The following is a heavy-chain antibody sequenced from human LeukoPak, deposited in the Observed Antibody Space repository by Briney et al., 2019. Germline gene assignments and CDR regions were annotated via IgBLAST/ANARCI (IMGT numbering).Heavy chain of an antibody. Sequence: PSETLSLTCAVYGGSFSGYYWSWIRQPPGKGLERIGEINHSGSTNYNPSLKSRVTISVDTSKNQFSLKLSSVTAADTAVYYCARAGSTSPFDYWGQGTLVTVSS. D-gene: IGHD2-2*01. V-gene: IGHV4-34*01. J-gene: IGHJ4*02. CDR2: INHSGST. CDR3: ARAGSTSPFDY. CDR1: GGSFSGYY.